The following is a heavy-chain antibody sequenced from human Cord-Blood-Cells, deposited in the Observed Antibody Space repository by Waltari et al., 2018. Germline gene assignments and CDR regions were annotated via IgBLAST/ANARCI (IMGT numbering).Heavy chain of an antibody. CDR3: TTDPPPYDFWSGYYDY. CDR2: IKSKTDGGTT. D-gene: IGHD3-3*01. J-gene: IGHJ4*02. V-gene: IGHV3-15*01. CDR1: GFTFSNAW. Sequence: EVQLVESGGGLVKPGASLGLSCAASGFTFSNAWMRWVRQPPGTGLEWVGRIKSKTDGGTTDYAAPVKGRFTISRDDSKNTLYLQMNSLKTEDTAVYYCTTDPPPYDFWSGYYDYWGQGTLVTVSS.